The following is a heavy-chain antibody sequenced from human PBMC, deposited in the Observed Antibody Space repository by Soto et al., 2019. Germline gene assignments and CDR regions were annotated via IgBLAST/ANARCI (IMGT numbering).Heavy chain of an antibody. V-gene: IGHV3-23*01. Sequence: EVQLLESGGGLVQPGGSLRLSCAASGFTLSSYVMSWVRQAPGKGLEWVSAISGSGDSTYYADSVKGRFTISRDNSKNPLYLQMNSLRVQDTAVYYCARPTTVIYFDYWGQGTLVTVSS. CDR2: ISGSGDST. CDR1: GFTLSSYV. J-gene: IGHJ4*02. CDR3: ARPTTVIYFDY. D-gene: IGHD4-17*01.